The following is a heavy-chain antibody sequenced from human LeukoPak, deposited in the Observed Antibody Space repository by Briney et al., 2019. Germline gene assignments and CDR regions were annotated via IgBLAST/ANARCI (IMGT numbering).Heavy chain of an antibody. D-gene: IGHD5-12*01. V-gene: IGHV4-59*08. CDR1: RGSTSNYY. J-gene: IGHJ5*01. CDR2: VYYAGST. CDR3: AGGVSIVATFFGS. Sequence: SETLSLTRTVSRGSTSNYYWTSIPHVPEKGLWRIGYVYYAGSTDYNPSLKSRVTMSLDTSKNQSSLKLTSVTAADTAVYYCAGGVSIVATFFGSWGQGTLVTVSS.